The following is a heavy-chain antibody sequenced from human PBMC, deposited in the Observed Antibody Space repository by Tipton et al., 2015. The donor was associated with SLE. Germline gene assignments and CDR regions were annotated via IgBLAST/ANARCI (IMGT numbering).Heavy chain of an antibody. CDR1: GGSISPYY. CDR3: ARQGLVVAATLFYWYFDL. D-gene: IGHD2-15*01. V-gene: IGHV4-59*01. Sequence: TLSLTCTVSGGSISPYYWSWIRQPPGKGLEWIGYIYYSGNTNYKPSLKSRVTISEDTFKNQFSLKLSTVTAADTAVYYCARQGLVVAATLFYWYFDLWGRGTLVTVSS. J-gene: IGHJ2*01. CDR2: IYYSGNT.